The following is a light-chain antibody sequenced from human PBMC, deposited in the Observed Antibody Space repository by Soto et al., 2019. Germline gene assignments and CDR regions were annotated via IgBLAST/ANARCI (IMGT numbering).Light chain of an antibody. CDR3: QRIS. Sequence: EIMLTQSPGTLSLSPGERATLSCRASQSISTNSLAWYQHKPGQAPRLLIYATSTRATGIPDRFSGSGSGTDFTLTISRLEPEDFAVYYCQRISFGQGTSLEFK. V-gene: IGKV3-20*01. CDR2: ATS. J-gene: IGKJ2*01. CDR1: QSISTNS.